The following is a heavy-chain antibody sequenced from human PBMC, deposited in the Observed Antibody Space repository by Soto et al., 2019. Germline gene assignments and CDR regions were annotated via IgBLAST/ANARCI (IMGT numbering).Heavy chain of an antibody. CDR1: GFTFSTYN. V-gene: IGHV3-21*01. CDR2: ISGSSIHI. CDR3: AANDHGGQLDY. D-gene: IGHD4-17*01. Sequence: PGGSLRLSCGASGFTFSTYNVNWVRQAPGKGLEWVSSISGSSIHIYYADSVKGRFTISRDNAKNSLYLQMNSLRAEDTAVYYCAANDHGGQLDYWGQGALVTVSS. J-gene: IGHJ4*02.